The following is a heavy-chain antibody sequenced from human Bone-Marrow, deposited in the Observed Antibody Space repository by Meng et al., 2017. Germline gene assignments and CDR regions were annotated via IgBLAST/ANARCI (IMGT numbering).Heavy chain of an antibody. CDR3: ARDFTDYYDSSGYYL. V-gene: IGHV7-4-1*02. CDR2: INTNTGNP. Sequence: ASVKVSCKASGYTFTSYAMNWVRQAPGQGLGWMGWINTNTGNPTYAQGFTGRFVFSLDTSVSTAYLQISSLKAEDTAVYYCARDFTDYYDSSGYYLWGQGTLVTVSS. CDR1: GYTFTSYA. J-gene: IGHJ4*02. D-gene: IGHD3-22*01.